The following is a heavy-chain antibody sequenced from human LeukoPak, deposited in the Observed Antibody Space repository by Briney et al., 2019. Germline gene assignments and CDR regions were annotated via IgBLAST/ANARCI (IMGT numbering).Heavy chain of an antibody. CDR2: ISSSSSTI. Sequence: GSLRLSCAASGFTFSSYSMNWVRQAPGKGLEWVSYISSSSSTIYYADSVKGRFTISRDNAKNSLYLQMNSLRAEDTAVYYCARSKGDYRLYYYYYYMDVWGKGTTVTVSS. J-gene: IGHJ6*03. CDR3: ARSKGDYRLYYYYYYMDV. D-gene: IGHD4-17*01. V-gene: IGHV3-48*04. CDR1: GFTFSSYS.